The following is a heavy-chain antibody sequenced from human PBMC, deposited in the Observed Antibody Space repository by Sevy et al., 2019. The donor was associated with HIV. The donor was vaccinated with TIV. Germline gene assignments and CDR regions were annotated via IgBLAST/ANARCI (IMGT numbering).Heavy chain of an antibody. CDR1: GFTFSTYG. CDR2: ISYDGFKT. Sequence: GGSLRLSCAASGFTFSTYGMNWVRQAPGKGLEWVAVISYDGFKTYYADSMKGRFTISRDNSKNTLYLQMNSLRVEDTALYFCAKDGGWYNYAPSDYWGLGTLVTVSS. D-gene: IGHD1-1*01. V-gene: IGHV3-30*18. CDR3: AKDGGWYNYAPSDY. J-gene: IGHJ4*02.